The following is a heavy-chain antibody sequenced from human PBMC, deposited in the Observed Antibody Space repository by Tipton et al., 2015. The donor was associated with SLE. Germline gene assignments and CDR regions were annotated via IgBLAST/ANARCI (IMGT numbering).Heavy chain of an antibody. V-gene: IGHV4-4*02. CDR3: AREIREVQGFMCHAFDI. CDR2: IYHRGST. J-gene: IGHJ3*02. D-gene: IGHD3-10*01. Sequence: TLSLTCVVSGGSISSSHWWSWVRQPPGKGLEWIGEIYHRGSTNHNPSLKRRVTIAVDKSKNQLSLKLSSVTATDTAVYYCAREIREVQGFMCHAFDIWGQGTMVTVSS. CDR1: GGSISSSHW.